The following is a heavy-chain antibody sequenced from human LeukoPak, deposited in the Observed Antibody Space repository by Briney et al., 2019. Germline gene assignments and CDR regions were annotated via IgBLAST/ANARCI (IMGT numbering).Heavy chain of an antibody. D-gene: IGHD2-21*02. CDR2: ISGSGSTT. CDR3: AKGPLPLGVTYRNR. J-gene: IGHJ4*02. Sequence: GGSLRLSCVASGFTFNNYIVTWVRQAPGKGLEWVSSISGSGSTTYFADSVKGRFTISRDNSKNTMYLQMSSLRAEDTAIYYCAKGPLPLGVTYRNRWSQGTLVTVSS. CDR1: GFTFNNYI. V-gene: IGHV3-23*01.